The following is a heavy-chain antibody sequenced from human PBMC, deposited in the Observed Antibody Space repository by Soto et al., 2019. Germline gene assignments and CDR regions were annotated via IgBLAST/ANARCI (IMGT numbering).Heavy chain of an antibody. Sequence: GASVKVSCKASGYSFISYDINWVRQATGQGLEWMGWMNPNSGNTGYAQKFQGRVTMTRNTSISTAYMELSSLRSEDTAVYYCAREAAALGNDYWGQGTLVTAPQ. CDR3: AREAAALGNDY. D-gene: IGHD2-2*01. V-gene: IGHV1-8*01. CDR1: GYSFISYD. J-gene: IGHJ4*02. CDR2: MNPNSGNT.